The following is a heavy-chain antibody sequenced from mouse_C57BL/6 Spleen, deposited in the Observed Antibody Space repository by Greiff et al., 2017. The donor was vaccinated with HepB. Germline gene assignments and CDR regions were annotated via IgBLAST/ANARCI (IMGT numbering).Heavy chain of an antibody. J-gene: IGHJ2*01. CDR2: ISSGGDYI. CDR1: GFTFSSYA. CDR3: TRGRGNYYGSSYGLFDY. D-gene: IGHD1-1*01. Sequence: EVQVVESGEGLVKPGGSLKLSCAASGFTFSSYAMSWVRQTPEKRLEWVAYISSGGDYIYYADTVKGRFTISRDNARNTLYLQMSSLKSEDTAMYYWTRGRGNYYGSSYGLFDYWGQGTTLTVSS. V-gene: IGHV5-9-1*02.